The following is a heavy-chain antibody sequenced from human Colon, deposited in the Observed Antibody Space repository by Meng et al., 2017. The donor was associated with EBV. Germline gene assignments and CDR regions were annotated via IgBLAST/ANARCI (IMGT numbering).Heavy chain of an antibody. CDR2: IDDSGST. CDR1: GVSISSNIR. V-gene: IGHV4-4*02. D-gene: IGHD1-26*01. J-gene: IGHJ4*02. Sequence: QVAPEGAGPGRVEPSGTLSLTCGGFGVSISSNIRWTWVRQPPGKGLEWIGDIDDSGSTNYNPSLNSRISISLDKSKNHFSLKVNSVTAADTAVYYCARGKQDAWELLAYWGQGALVTVSS. CDR3: ARGKQDAWELLAY.